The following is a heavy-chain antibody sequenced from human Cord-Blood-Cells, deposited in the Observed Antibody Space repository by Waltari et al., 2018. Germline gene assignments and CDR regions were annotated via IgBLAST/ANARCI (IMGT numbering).Heavy chain of an antibody. CDR3: ARGRDSSGYHYYYYYYMDV. CDR2: IIPILGIA. CDR1: GGTFSSYA. Sequence: QVQLVQSGAEVKKPGSSVKVSCKASGGTFSSYATSRVRPAPGQGLEWMGGIIPILGIANYAQKFQGRVTITADESTSTAYMELSSLRSEDTAVYYCARGRDSSGYHYYYYYYMDVWGKGTTVTVSS. V-gene: IGHV1-69*04. D-gene: IGHD3-22*01. J-gene: IGHJ6*03.